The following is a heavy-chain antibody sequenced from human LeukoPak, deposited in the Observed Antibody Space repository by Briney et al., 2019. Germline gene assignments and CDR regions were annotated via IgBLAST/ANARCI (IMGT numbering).Heavy chain of an antibody. J-gene: IGHJ4*02. CDR2: MNPNSGNT. CDR1: GYTFTSYD. CDR3: ARSKRAASKWERVLLWFGDLDC. V-gene: IGHV1-8*01. Sequence: GASVKVSCKASGYTFTSYDINWVRQATGQGLEWMGWMNPNSGNTGYAQKFQGRVTMTRNTSISTAYMELSSLRSEDTAVYYCARSKRAASKWERVLLWFGDLDCWGQGTLVTVSS. D-gene: IGHD3-10*01.